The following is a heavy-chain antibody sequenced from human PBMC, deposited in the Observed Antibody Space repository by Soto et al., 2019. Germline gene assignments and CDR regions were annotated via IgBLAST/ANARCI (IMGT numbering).Heavy chain of an antibody. CDR2: IYPGDSDT. J-gene: IGHJ3*01. CDR1: GYSFTNYW. V-gene: IGHV5-51*01. Sequence: GESLKISGKGSGYSFTNYWIAWVRQFPGKGLEWMGIIYPGDSDTRYRPSFEGQVTISVDKSISTAYLQWSSLEASDTAMYYCSPHSSGYYSSCSDAFDVWGQGTMVTVSS. CDR3: SPHSSGYYSSCSDAFDV. D-gene: IGHD3-22*01.